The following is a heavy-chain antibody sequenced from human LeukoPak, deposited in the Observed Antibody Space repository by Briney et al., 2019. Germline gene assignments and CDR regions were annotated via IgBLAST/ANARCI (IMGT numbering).Heavy chain of an antibody. V-gene: IGHV5-51*01. CDR2: VYPRDSDT. Sequence: GESLKISCKGSGYSFTDYWIAWVRQMPGKGLEWMGIVYPRDSDTRYSPSFQGQVTISADKSINTAYLHSSSLKASDTAMYYCARHGSSTSWAVWGQGTSLTVSS. D-gene: IGHD6-13*01. J-gene: IGHJ4*02. CDR1: GYSFTDYW. CDR3: ARHGSSTSWAV.